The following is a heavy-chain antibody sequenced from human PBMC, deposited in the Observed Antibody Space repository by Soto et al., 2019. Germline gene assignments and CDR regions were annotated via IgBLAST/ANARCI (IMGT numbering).Heavy chain of an antibody. D-gene: IGHD6-19*01. CDR1: GDSVSSNSVA. CDR2: TYYRSRWYN. J-gene: IGHJ4*02. Sequence: AQTLSLTCAISGDSVSSNSVAWNWIRQSPSRGLEWLGRTYYRSRWYNDYAVSVKSRITINPDTSKNQFSLQLNSVTPEDTAVYYCARGGGGWYFDFWGQGTLVTVSS. CDR3: ARGGGGWYFDF. V-gene: IGHV6-1*01.